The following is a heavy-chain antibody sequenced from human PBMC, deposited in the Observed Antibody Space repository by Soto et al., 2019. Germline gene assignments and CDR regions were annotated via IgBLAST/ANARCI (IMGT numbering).Heavy chain of an antibody. J-gene: IGHJ4*02. V-gene: IGHV3-23*01. CDR3: ARRNHVGLYHDY. CDR2: ISGSGDST. CDR1: GFTFSSYA. Sequence: EVQLLESGGGLVQPGGSLRLSCAASGFTFSSYAMSWVRQAPGKGLEWVSVISGSGDSTYYADSVKGRFTISRDNSKNTLSLQMKILRSEHMAVYQCARRNHVGLYHDYWGQGTLVTVSS. D-gene: IGHD1-1*01.